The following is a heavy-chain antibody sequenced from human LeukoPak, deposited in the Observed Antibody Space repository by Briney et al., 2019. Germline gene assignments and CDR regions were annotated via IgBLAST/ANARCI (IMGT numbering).Heavy chain of an antibody. D-gene: IGHD2-2*02. J-gene: IGHJ4*02. CDR3: AKPHCSSTSCYMGIAAAGTPPSFGV. V-gene: IGHV3-7*01. CDR2: IKQDGXEK. Sequence: XSXXXXXPGXGLEGVAXIKQDGXEKVYVDSVKGRLPISRDNDKNSLDVQMKSLRGEETAVYYCAKPHCSSTSCYMGIAAAGTPPSFGVWGQGTLVTVSS.